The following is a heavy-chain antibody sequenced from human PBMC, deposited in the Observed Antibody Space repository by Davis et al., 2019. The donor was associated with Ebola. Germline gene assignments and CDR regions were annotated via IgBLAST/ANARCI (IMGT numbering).Heavy chain of an antibody. Sequence: PGGSLRLSCKGSGYSFTSYWIGWVRQMPGKGLEWMGIIYPGDSDTRYSPSFQGQVTISADKSISTAYLQWSSLKASDTAMYYCARLEGGSMVTPVGYFQDWGQGTLVTVSS. CDR2: IYPGDSDT. CDR3: ARLEGGSMVTPVGYFQD. D-gene: IGHD5-18*01. J-gene: IGHJ1*01. CDR1: GYSFTSYW. V-gene: IGHV5-51*01.